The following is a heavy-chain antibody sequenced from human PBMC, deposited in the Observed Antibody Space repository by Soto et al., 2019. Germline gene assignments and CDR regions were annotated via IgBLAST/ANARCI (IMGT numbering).Heavy chain of an antibody. CDR1: GGTFSTYA. Sequence: QVQLVQSGVEVKKPGSSVKVSCKASGGTFSTYAINWVRQAPGQGLEWMGGIIPMFGTAKYAERFQGRVTITADEATSTAYMELSSLRSEDTAVYYCAGLGANNYERAYWGQGTLVTVSS. CDR3: AGLGANNYERAY. CDR2: IIPMFGTA. V-gene: IGHV1-69*12. D-gene: IGHD3-16*01. J-gene: IGHJ4*02.